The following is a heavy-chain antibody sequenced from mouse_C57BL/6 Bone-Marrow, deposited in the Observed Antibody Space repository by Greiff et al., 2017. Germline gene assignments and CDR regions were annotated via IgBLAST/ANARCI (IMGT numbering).Heavy chain of an antibody. Sequence: EVQLQQSGPVLVKPGASVKMSCKASGYTFTDYYMNWVKQSHGKSLEWIGVINPYNGGTSYNQKFKGKATLAVKKSSITAYLERNSLTSEDSAFYCCARSVNWAFAYWGQGTLVTVSA. V-gene: IGHV1-19*01. J-gene: IGHJ3*01. CDR3: ARSVNWAFAY. CDR1: GYTFTDYY. D-gene: IGHD4-1*01. CDR2: INPYNGGT.